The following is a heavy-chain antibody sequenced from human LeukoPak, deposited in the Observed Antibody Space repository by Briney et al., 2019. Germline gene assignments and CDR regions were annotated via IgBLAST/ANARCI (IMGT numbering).Heavy chain of an antibody. D-gene: IGHD1-20*01. CDR1: GFTFSFYM. CDR3: ARDDNWNDKPFDL. CDR2: ISTSSSHI. Sequence: GGSLRLSCTASGFTFSFYMMNRVRQAPGKGLEWVSSISTSSSHIYYADSLKGRFTVSRDNAKNSLYLQMNNLRAEDTAVYYCARDDNWNDKPFDLWGPGTLVTVSS. V-gene: IGHV3-21*01. J-gene: IGHJ4*02.